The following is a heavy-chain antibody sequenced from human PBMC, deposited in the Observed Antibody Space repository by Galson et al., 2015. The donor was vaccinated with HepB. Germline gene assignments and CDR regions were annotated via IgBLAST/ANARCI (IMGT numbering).Heavy chain of an antibody. Sequence: SLRLSCAASGFTVSSNYMTWVRQAPGKGLEWVSVIYSGGSTFFADSVKGRFTFSRDNSQNTLYLQMNSLRAEDTAVYYCARGIAASGEAFDIWGQGTMVTVSS. CDR2: IYSGGST. V-gene: IGHV3-53*01. CDR1: GFTVSSNY. CDR3: ARGIAASGEAFDI. D-gene: IGHD6-13*01. J-gene: IGHJ3*02.